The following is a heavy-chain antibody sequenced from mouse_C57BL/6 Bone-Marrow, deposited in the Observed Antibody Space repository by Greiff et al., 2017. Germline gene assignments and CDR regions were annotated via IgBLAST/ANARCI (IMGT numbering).Heavy chain of an antibody. CDR1: GYSITSDY. D-gene: IGHD1-1*01. J-gene: IGHJ2*01. CDR3: ARYRTLSTVFDY. CDR2: ISYRGST. Sequence: EVQLQQSGPGLAKPSQTLSLTCSATGYSITSDYWNWIRQFPGNKLEYIGYISYRGSTYYNTSHISRNSTTRDTSKNQYYLQLNSVTTEDTASYYCARYRTLSTVFDYWGQGTTLTVSS. V-gene: IGHV3-8*01.